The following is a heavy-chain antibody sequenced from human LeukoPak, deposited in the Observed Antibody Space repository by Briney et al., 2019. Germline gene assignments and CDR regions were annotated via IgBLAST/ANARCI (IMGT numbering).Heavy chain of an antibody. CDR1: GWIFSNYD. Sequence: ASVKVSCKASGWIFSNYDINWVRQAPGHGLEWMGWMNPNSGRRVYAQKFQGRVTMTRNSSINTAYMELTSLRSDDRAVYYCARGLRSDYWGQGTLVTVSS. V-gene: IGHV1-8*01. J-gene: IGHJ4*02. CDR2: MNPNSGRR. CDR3: ARGLRSDY. D-gene: IGHD3-16*02.